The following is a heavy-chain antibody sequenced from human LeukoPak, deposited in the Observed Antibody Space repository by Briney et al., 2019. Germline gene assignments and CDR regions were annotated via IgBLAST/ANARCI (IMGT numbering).Heavy chain of an antibody. D-gene: IGHD5-12*01. V-gene: IGHV7-4-1*01. CDR2: IDTNTGNP. J-gene: IGHJ4*02. CDR3: ARAVYSGYETPYFDY. Sequence: ASVKVSCKTSGYTFTSKTINWVRQAPGQGLEWMGWIDTNTGNPTYAQGFTGRFVFSLDTSVSTAYLQICSLKAEDTAVYYCARAVYSGYETPYFDYWGQGTLVTVSS. CDR1: GYTFTSKT.